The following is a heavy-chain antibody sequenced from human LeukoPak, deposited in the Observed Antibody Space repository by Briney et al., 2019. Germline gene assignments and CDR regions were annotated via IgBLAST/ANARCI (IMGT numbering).Heavy chain of an antibody. CDR3: ATDFYDST. Sequence: PGGSLRLSCAVSGFTFSSYGMNWVRQAPGKGLEWVGRIRSNSDGGTIDYAAPVKGRFTLSRDDSKTTLYLQMNSLQTEDTAVYYCATDFYDSTWGQGTLVTVSS. V-gene: IGHV3-15*07. CDR2: IRSNSDGGTI. D-gene: IGHD3-22*01. J-gene: IGHJ5*02. CDR1: GFTFSSYG.